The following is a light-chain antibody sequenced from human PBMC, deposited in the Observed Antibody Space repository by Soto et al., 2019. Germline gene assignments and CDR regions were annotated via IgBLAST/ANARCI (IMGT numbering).Light chain of an antibody. CDR3: QQYDSYPWT. Sequence: DIQMTQSPASLSASVGDRVTITCRASQTISRYLNWYQQRPGKAPNLLIYSASSLQSGVPSRFSGSGSGTDFTLTISSLQPDDFATYYCQQYDSYPWTFGQGTKVDIK. CDR1: QTISRY. CDR2: SAS. V-gene: IGKV1-39*01. J-gene: IGKJ1*01.